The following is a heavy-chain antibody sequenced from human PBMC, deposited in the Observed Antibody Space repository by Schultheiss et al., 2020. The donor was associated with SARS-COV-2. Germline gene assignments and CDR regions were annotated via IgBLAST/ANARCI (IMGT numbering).Heavy chain of an antibody. D-gene: IGHD3-3*01. CDR1: GYSFTSYW. CDR2: IYPGDSDT. Sequence: GESLKISCKGSGYSFTSYWIGWVRQMPGKGLEWMGIIYPGDSDTRYSPSFQGQVTISADKSISTAYLQWSSLKASDTAMYYCARVPVLRFLEWFYFDYWGQGTLVTVSS. V-gene: IGHV5-51*01. J-gene: IGHJ4*02. CDR3: ARVPVLRFLEWFYFDY.